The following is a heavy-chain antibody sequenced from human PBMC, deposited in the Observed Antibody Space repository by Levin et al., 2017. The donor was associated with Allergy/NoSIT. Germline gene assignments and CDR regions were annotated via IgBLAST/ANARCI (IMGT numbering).Heavy chain of an antibody. CDR1: GYTFTSYD. J-gene: IGHJ4*02. CDR2: MNPNSGNT. V-gene: IGHV1-8*01. D-gene: IGHD6-6*01. CDR3: ARDLSSSSVVGL. Sequence: PGGSLRLSCKASGYTFTSYDINWVRQATGQGLEWMGWMNPNSGNTGYAQKFQGRVTMTRNTSISTAYMELSSLRSEDMAVYYCARDLSSSSVVGLWGQGTLVTVSS.